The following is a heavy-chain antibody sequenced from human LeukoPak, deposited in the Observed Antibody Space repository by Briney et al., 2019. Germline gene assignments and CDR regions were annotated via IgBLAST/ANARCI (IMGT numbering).Heavy chain of an antibody. D-gene: IGHD3-10*01. CDR1: GFTFSSYE. J-gene: IGHJ5*02. Sequence: GGSLRLSCAASGFTFSSYEMNWVRQAPGKGLEWVSYISSSGSTIYYADSVKGRFTNSRDNAKNSLYLQMNSLRAEDTAVYYCARDLSLFYYGSGSYYNLWGQGTLVTVSS. CDR3: ARDLSLFYYGSGSYYNL. CDR2: ISSSGSTI. V-gene: IGHV3-48*03.